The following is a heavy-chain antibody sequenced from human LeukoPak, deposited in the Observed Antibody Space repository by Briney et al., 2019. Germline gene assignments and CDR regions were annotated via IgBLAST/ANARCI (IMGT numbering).Heavy chain of an antibody. CDR1: GFTFSSYW. V-gene: IGHV3-7*03. J-gene: IGHJ4*02. CDR2: IKQDGSEK. Sequence: GGSLRLSCAASGFTFSSYWMSWVRQAPGKGLEWVANIKQDGSEKYYVDSVKGRFTISRDNAKNLLYLQMNSLRAEDTAVYYCARTLGGRAAAGTDYWGQGTLVTVSS. CDR3: ARTLGGRAAAGTDY. D-gene: IGHD6-13*01.